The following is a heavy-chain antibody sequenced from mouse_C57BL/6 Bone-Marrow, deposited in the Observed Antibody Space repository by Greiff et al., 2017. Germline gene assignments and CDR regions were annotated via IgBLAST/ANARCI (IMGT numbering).Heavy chain of an antibody. V-gene: IGHV7-3*01. CDR3: ARGDYDAAWFAY. CDR2: IRNKANGYTT. D-gene: IGHD2-4*01. CDR1: GFTFTDYY. J-gene: IGHJ3*01. Sequence: EVKLMESGGGLVQPGGSLSLSCAASGFTFTDYYMSWVRQPPGKALEWLGFIRNKANGYTTEYSASVKGRFTISRDNSQSILYLQMNALRAEDSATYYCARGDYDAAWFAYWGKGTLVTVSA.